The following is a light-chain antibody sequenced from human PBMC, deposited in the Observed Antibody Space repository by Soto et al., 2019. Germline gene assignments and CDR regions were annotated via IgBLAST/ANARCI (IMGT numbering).Light chain of an antibody. CDR1: SSNIGAGYD. Sequence: QAVLTQPPSVSRAPGQRVTISCTGSSSNIGAGYDVHWYQQLPGAAPKLLIYDNSNRPSGVPDRFSGSKSGTSASLAITGLQAEDEADYYCQSYDRSLSGSRVFGTGTKVTV. CDR3: QSYDRSLSGSRV. CDR2: DNS. J-gene: IGLJ1*01. V-gene: IGLV1-40*01.